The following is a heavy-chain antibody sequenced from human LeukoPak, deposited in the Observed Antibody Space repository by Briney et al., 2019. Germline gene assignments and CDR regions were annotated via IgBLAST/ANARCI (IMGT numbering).Heavy chain of an antibody. V-gene: IGHV1-8*01. J-gene: IGHJ5*02. CDR2: MNPNSGNT. D-gene: IGHD3-10*01. Sequence: ASVKVSCKASGYTFTSYDINWVRQATGQGLEWIGWMNPNSGNTGYAQKFQGRVTMTRNTSISTAYMELSSLRSEDTAVYYCAREETYYYGSGSYYPWGQGTLVTVSS. CDR3: AREETYYYGSGSYYP. CDR1: GYTFTSYD.